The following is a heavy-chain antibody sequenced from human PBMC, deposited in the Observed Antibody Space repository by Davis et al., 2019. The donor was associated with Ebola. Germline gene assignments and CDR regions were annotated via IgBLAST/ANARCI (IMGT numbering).Heavy chain of an antibody. V-gene: IGHV3-30*18. J-gene: IGHJ4*02. CDR1: GFTFSSYG. Sequence: GGSLRLSCAASGFTFSSYGMHWVRQAPGKGLEWVAVISYDGSNKYYADSVKGRFTISRDNSKNTLYLQMNSLRAEDTAVYYCAKDYLDYWGQGTLVTVSS. CDR3: AKDYLDY. CDR2: ISYDGSNK.